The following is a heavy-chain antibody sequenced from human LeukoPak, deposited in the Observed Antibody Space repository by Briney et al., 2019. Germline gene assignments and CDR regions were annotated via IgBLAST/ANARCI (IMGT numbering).Heavy chain of an antibody. CDR2: IYPGDSDT. D-gene: IGHD3-22*01. Sequence: GESLKISFKGSGYRFTSYWIGWVRQMPGKGLEWMGIIYPGDSDTRYSPSFQGQVTISADKSISTAYLQWSSLKASDTAMYYCARTGRGGGYPDFVWFDPWGQEPWSPSPQ. CDR3: ARTGRGGGYPDFVWFDP. J-gene: IGHJ5*02. V-gene: IGHV5-51*01. CDR1: GYRFTSYW.